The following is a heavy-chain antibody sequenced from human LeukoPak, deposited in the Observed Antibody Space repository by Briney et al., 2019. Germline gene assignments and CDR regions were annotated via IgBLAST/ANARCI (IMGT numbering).Heavy chain of an antibody. D-gene: IGHD6-6*01. CDR3: AGSSSPGVFDF. CDR2: IYYSGNT. Sequence: SETLSLTCTVSGGSISSYYWSWIRQPPGKGLEWIGYIYYSGNTYNNPSLTSRITISIDTSRDQFSLKLSSVTAADTAVYYCAGSSSPGVFDFWGQGTLVTVSS. J-gene: IGHJ4*02. V-gene: IGHV4-59*12. CDR1: GGSISSYY.